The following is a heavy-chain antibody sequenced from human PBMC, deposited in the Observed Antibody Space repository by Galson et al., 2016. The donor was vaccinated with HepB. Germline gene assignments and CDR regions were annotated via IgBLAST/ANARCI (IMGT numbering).Heavy chain of an antibody. D-gene: IGHD3-16*01. CDR2: IPRSGDAT. V-gene: IGHV3-23*01. Sequence: SLRLSCAASGVSFSNSGMRWVRPAPGRGLEWVSGIPRSGDATHYADFVKGRFTISRDNSKNTLYLYMNNLTAGDTAIYYCVKHGGFDYWRQGALVTVSS. CDR3: VKHGGFDY. CDR1: GVSFSNSG. J-gene: IGHJ4*02.